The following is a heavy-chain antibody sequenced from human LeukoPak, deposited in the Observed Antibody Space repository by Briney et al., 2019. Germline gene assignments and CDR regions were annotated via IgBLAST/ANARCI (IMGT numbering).Heavy chain of an antibody. CDR1: GFTFDDYG. Sequence: GGSLRLSCAASGFTFDDYGMNWVRQAPGRGLEWFSYITTSGSTKYYADSVKGRFTISRDNAKNSLYLQMNSLRAEDTAVYYCARDRDPGYYDTNGYRRVNAFDTWGQGTMVTVSS. CDR3: ARDRDPGYYDTNGYRRVNAFDT. CDR2: ITTSGSTK. V-gene: IGHV3-48*03. D-gene: IGHD3-22*01. J-gene: IGHJ3*02.